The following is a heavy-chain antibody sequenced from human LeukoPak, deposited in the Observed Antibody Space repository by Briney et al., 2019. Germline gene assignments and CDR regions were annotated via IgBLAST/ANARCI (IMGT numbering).Heavy chain of an antibody. CDR2: IYYSGIT. V-gene: IGHV4-39*01. J-gene: IGHJ5*02. CDR3: AGVWQQLTPGWYVPAGFSPLP. Sequence: PSETLSLTCTVSGGSISSSSYYWGWIRQPPGKGLEWIGTIYYSGITYYNPSLKSRVTISVDTSKNQFSLKLSSVTAADTAVYYCAGVWQQLTPGWYVPAGFSPLPWGQGTLVTVSS. CDR1: GGSISSSSYY. D-gene: IGHD6-13*01.